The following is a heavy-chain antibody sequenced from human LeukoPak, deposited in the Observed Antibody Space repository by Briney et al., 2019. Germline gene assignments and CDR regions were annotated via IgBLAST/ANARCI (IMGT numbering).Heavy chain of an antibody. CDR2: ISSSSSYI. D-gene: IGHD1-7*01. Sequence: GGSLRLSCAASGFTFSNYSMNWVRQAPGKGLEWVSSISSSSSYIYYADSVKGRFTISRDNAKNSLYLQMNSLRAEDTAVYYCARDGAKLELPFDYWGQGTLVTVSS. CDR1: GFTFSNYS. CDR3: ARDGAKLELPFDY. V-gene: IGHV3-21*01. J-gene: IGHJ4*02.